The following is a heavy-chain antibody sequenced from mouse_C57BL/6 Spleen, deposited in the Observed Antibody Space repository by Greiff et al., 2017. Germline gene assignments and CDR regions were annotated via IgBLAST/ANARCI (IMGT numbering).Heavy chain of an antibody. J-gene: IGHJ3*01. CDR3: TTAITTVPAWFAY. V-gene: IGHV14-4*01. CDR1: GFNIKDDY. Sequence: EVQRVEPRAELVRPGASVKLSCTASGFNIKDDYMHWVKQRPEQGLEWIGWIDPENGDTEDASKFQGKATITADTSSNTAYLQLSSLTSEDTAVYYCTTAITTVPAWFAYWGQGTLVTVSA. CDR2: IDPENGDT. D-gene: IGHD1-1*01.